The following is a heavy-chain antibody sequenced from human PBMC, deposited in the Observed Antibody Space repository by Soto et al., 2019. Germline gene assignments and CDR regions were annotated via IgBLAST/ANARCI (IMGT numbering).Heavy chain of an antibody. CDR1: SGSISSSNW. V-gene: IGHV4-4*02. CDR2: IYHSGST. CDR3: ARDRYSSGWYKGFDI. Sequence: QVQLQESGPGLMKPSGTLSLTCAVSSGSISSSNWWSWVRQPPGKGLEWIGEIYHSGSTNYNPSLKSRVTISVDTSKNQFSLKLSSVTAADTAVYFCARDRYSSGWYKGFDIWGQGTMVTVSS. D-gene: IGHD6-19*01. J-gene: IGHJ3*02.